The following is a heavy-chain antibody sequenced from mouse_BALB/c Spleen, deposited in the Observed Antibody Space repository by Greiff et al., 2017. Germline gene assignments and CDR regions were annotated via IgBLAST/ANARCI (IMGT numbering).Heavy chain of an antibody. D-gene: IGHD2-1*01. CDR1: GFTFSSYG. CDR3: ARDALYGNYDYAMDY. CDR2: INSNGGST. V-gene: IGHV5-6-3*01. J-gene: IGHJ4*01. Sequence: DVMLVESGGGLVQPGGSLKLSCAASGFTFSSYGMSWVRQTPDKRLELVATINSNGGSTYYPDSVKGRFTISRDNAKNTLYLQMSSLKSEDTAMYYCARDALYGNYDYAMDYWGQGTSVTVSS.